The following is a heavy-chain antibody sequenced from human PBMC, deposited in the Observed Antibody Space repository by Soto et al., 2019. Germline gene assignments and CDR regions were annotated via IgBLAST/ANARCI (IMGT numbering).Heavy chain of an antibody. CDR3: ARVPCSGGSCHFDY. V-gene: IGHV3-21*01. CDR1: GFTFSSYS. D-gene: IGHD2-15*01. Sequence: GGSLRLSCAASGFTFSSYSMNWVRQAPGKGLEWVSSISSSSSNKYHADSMKGRFTISRDNYKNTLYLPMNSHRAENTAVYYCARVPCSGGSCHFDYWGQGTLVTVSS. J-gene: IGHJ4*02. CDR2: ISSSSSNK.